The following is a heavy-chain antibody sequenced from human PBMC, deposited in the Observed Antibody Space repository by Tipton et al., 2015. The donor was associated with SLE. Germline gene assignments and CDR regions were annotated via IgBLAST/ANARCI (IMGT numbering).Heavy chain of an antibody. V-gene: IGHV3-48*03. Sequence: QLVQSGGGLVQPGGSLRLSCAASGFTFSSYEMNWVRQAPGKGLEWVSYISSSGSTIYYADSVKGRFTISRDNAKNSLYLQMNSLRAEDTAVYYCARVRVARGYDLMAFDIWGQGTMVTVSS. CDR1: GFTFSSYE. CDR2: ISSSGSTI. J-gene: IGHJ3*02. D-gene: IGHD5-12*01. CDR3: ARVRVARGYDLMAFDI.